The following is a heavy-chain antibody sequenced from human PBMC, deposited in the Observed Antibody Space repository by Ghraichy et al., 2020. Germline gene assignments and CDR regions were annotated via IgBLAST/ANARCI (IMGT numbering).Heavy chain of an antibody. J-gene: IGHJ4*02. CDR3: AESGGRPRRGFDY. Sequence: GSLSLTCAVYGGSFSGYYWSWIRQPPGKGLEWIGEINHSGSTNYNPSLKSRVTISVDTSKNQFSLKLSSVTAADTAVYYCAESGGRPRRGFDYWGQGTLVTVSS. CDR1: GGSFSGYY. CDR2: INHSGST. V-gene: IGHV4-34*01. D-gene: IGHD2-15*01.